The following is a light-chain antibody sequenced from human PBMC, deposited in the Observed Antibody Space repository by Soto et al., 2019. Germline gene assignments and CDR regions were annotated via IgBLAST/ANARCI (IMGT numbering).Light chain of an antibody. CDR1: QSVSSSN. J-gene: IGKJ1*01. V-gene: IGKV3-20*01. CDR2: GAS. Sequence: EIVLTQSPGTLSLSRGERATLSCRASQSVSSSNLAWYQQKPGQAPRLLIYGASSRATGIPDRFSGSGSGTDFTLTISRLESEDFAVYYCQQYGSTPRTFGQGTKVEIK. CDR3: QQYGSTPRT.